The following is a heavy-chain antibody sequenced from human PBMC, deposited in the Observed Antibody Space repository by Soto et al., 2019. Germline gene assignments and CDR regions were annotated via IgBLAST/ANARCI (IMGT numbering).Heavy chain of an antibody. CDR3: ARDRDGYFDY. J-gene: IGHJ4*02. Sequence: PSETLSLTCTVSGGSISSSSYYWGWIRQPPGKGLEWIGSIYYSGSTYYNPSLKSRVTISVDTSKNQFSLKLSSVTAADTAVYYCARDRDGYFDYWGQGTLVTSPQ. V-gene: IGHV4-39*02. CDR1: GGSISSSSYY. CDR2: IYYSGST.